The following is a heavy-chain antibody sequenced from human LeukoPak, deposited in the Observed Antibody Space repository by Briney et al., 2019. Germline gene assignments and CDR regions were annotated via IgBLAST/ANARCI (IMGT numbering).Heavy chain of an antibody. CDR1: GFTFSSFW. V-gene: IGHV3-7*01. CDR2: IKEDGSEK. D-gene: IGHD4-23*01. J-gene: IGHJ6*04. CDR3: ARDQFGGMDV. Sequence: GGSLRLSCETSGFTFSSFWMSWVRQAPGKGLEWVANIKEDGSEKYYVESVKGRFTISRDDAKKSVHLQMNSLRAEDSAVYYCARDQFGGMDVWGKGTSVTVSS.